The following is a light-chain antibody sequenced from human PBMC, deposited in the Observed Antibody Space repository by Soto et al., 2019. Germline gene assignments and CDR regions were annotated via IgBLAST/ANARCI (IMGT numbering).Light chain of an antibody. CDR3: HQYDSGWT. V-gene: IGKV3-20*01. J-gene: IGKJ1*01. CDR1: QSISGTF. Sequence: EIVLTQSPGTLSLSPGERATLSCRASQSISGTFLAWYQHKPGQAPRVLIYGASRRATGIPDRFSGRRSGTDFTLTISRREPEDFSLYYCHQYDSGWTFGQGTKGE. CDR2: GAS.